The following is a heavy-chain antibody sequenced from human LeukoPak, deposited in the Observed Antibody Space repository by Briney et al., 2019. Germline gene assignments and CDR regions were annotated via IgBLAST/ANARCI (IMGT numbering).Heavy chain of an antibody. CDR3: ARGPGDSGSYYGDY. CDR2: IYYSGST. Sequence: SETLSLTCTVSGGSISSYYWSWIRQPPGKGLEWIGYIYYSGSTNYNPSLKSRVTISVDTSKNQFSLKLSSVTAADTAVYYCARGPGDSGSYYGDYWGQGTLVTVSS. V-gene: IGHV4-59*12. D-gene: IGHD1-26*01. J-gene: IGHJ4*02. CDR1: GGSISSYY.